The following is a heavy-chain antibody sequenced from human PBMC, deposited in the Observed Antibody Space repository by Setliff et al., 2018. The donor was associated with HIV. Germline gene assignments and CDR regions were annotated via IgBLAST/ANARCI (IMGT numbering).Heavy chain of an antibody. V-gene: IGHV4-59*12. CDR1: GGSINSFY. D-gene: IGHD3-3*01. CDR3: ARSKTFYDFWGGYYTHGAFKI. J-gene: IGHJ3*02. CDR2: IFYSGIT. Sequence: SETLSLTCTVSGGSINSFYWSWIRQPPGKGPEWIGSIFYSGITYYNPSLKSRVTISVDTSKNQFSLNLTSVTAADTAVYYCARSKTFYDFWGGYYTHGAFKIWGLGTMVTVSS.